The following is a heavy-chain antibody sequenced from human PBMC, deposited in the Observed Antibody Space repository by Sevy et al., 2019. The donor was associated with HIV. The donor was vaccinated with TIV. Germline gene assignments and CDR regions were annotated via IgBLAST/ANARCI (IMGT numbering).Heavy chain of an antibody. J-gene: IGHJ3*02. V-gene: IGHV4-39*01. Sequence: SETLSLTCTVSGGSISSSSYYWGWIRQPPGKGLEWIGSIYYSGSTYYNPSLKSRVTISVDTSKNQFSLKLSSVTAADTAVDYCARPVNYYDSSGYFDAFDIWGQGTMVTVSS. CDR2: IYYSGST. D-gene: IGHD3-22*01. CDR1: GGSISSSSYY. CDR3: ARPVNYYDSSGYFDAFDI.